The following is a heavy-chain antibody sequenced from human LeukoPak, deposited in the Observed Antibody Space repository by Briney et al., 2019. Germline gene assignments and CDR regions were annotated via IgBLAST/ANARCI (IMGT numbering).Heavy chain of an antibody. V-gene: IGHV3-64D*09. D-gene: IGHD3-10*01. Sequence: GGSLRLSCSASGFTFSSYAMHWVRQAPGKGLEYVSAISSNGGSTYYADSVKGRFTISRDNSKNALYLQMSSLRAEDTAVYYCVKDKSGGFGELDYWGQGNLVTVSS. CDR1: GFTFSSYA. CDR2: ISSNGGST. J-gene: IGHJ4*02. CDR3: VKDKSGGFGELDY.